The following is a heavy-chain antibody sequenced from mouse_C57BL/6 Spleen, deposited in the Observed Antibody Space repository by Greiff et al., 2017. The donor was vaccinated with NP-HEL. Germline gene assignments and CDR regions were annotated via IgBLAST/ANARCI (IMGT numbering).Heavy chain of an antibody. V-gene: IGHV1-64*01. J-gene: IGHJ3*01. CDR2: IHPNSGST. CDR3: AKEGAYYDYGRFAY. Sequence: QVQLQQPGAELVKPGASVKLSCKASGYTFTSYWMHWVKQRPGQGLEWIGMIHPNSGSTNYNEKFKSKATLTVDKSSSTAYMQLSSLTSEDSAVYYCAKEGAYYDYGRFAYWGKGTLVTVSA. D-gene: IGHD2-4*01. CDR1: GYTFTSYW.